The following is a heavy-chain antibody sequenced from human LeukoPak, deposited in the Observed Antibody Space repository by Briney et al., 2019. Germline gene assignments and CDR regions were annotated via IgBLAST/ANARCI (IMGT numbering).Heavy chain of an antibody. Sequence: GGSLRLSCAASGFTFSSYAMHWVRQAPGKGLEWVAVISYDGSNKYYADSVKGRFTISRDNSKNTLYLQMNSLRAEDTAVYYCARVSFWSGPLGYLDYWGQGILVTVSS. CDR2: ISYDGSNK. CDR1: GFTFSSYA. D-gene: IGHD3-3*01. V-gene: IGHV3-30*04. J-gene: IGHJ4*02. CDR3: ARVSFWSGPLGYLDY.